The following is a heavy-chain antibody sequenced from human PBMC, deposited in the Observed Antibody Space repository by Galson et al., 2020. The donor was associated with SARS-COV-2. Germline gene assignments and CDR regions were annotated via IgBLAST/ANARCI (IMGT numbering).Heavy chain of an antibody. CDR3: ATGFVVRGVITQYYYYYGMDG. V-gene: IGHV1-24*01. J-gene: IGHJ6*02. CDR1: GYTLTELS. Sequence: ASVKVSCKVSGYTLTELSMHWVRQAPGKGLEWMGGFDPEDGETIYAQKFQGRVTMTEDTSTDTAYMELSSLRSEDTAVYYCATGFVVRGVITQYYYYYGMDGWGQGTTVTVSS. D-gene: IGHD3-10*01. CDR2: FDPEDGET.